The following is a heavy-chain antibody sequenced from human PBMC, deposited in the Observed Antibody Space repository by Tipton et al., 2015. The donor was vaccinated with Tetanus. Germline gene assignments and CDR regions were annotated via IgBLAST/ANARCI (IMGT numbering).Heavy chain of an antibody. CDR3: ARERSTYYDILTGYYRRENWFDP. D-gene: IGHD3-9*01. Sequence: TLSLTCAVSGGSISSSNWWSWVRQPPGKGLEWIGEIYHSGSTNYNPSLKSRVTISVDKSKNQFSLKLSSVTAADTAVYYCARERSTYYDILTGYYRRENWFDPWGQGTLVTVSS. J-gene: IGHJ5*02. CDR2: IYHSGST. V-gene: IGHV4-4*02. CDR1: GGSISSSNW.